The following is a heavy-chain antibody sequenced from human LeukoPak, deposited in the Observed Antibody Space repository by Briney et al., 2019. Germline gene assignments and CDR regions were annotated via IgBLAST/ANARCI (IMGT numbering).Heavy chain of an antibody. CDR1: GFTFTYAW. CDR3: TTNHYYGNSGYYGNFQH. CDR2: IKSKTDGGTT. V-gene: IGHV3-15*01. J-gene: IGHJ1*01. Sequence: PGGSLRLSCAASGFTFTYAWMTWVRQAPGKGLEWVGRIKSKTDGGTTDYGAPVKGRFTISRDDSKNTLFLQMNSLKTEDTAVYYCTTNHYYGNSGYYGNFQHWGQGTLVTVSS. D-gene: IGHD3-22*01.